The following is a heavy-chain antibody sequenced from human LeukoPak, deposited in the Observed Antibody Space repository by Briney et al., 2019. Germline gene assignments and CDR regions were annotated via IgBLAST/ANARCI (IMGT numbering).Heavy chain of an antibody. Sequence: SETLSLTCTVSRGSISSYYWSWIRQPPGQGLEWIGYIYYSGSTDYNPSLKSRVNISVDTSKNQFSLKLSSVTAADTAVYFCARVRVSSGSHPWYFDYRGQGTLVTVSS. V-gene: IGHV4-59*01. J-gene: IGHJ4*02. CDR3: ARVRVSSGSHPWYFDY. CDR2: IYYSGST. CDR1: RGSISSYY. D-gene: IGHD3-22*01.